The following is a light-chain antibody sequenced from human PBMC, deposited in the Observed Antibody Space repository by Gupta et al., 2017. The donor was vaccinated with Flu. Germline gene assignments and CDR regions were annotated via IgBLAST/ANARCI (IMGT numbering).Light chain of an antibody. Sequence: QLVLTQSPSASASLGASVKLTCPLSSGHSSYAIAWHQQQPEKGPRYLMKLNSDGSHSKGDGIPDRFSGSSSGAERYRTISSLQSEDEADYYCQTWGTGIRVFGGGTKLTVL. CDR1: SGHSSYA. CDR3: QTWGTGIRV. V-gene: IGLV4-69*01. J-gene: IGLJ3*02. CDR2: LNSDGSH.